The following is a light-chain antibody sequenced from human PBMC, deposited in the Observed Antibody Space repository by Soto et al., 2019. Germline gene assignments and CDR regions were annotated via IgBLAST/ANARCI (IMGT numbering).Light chain of an antibody. CDR3: QQRSSWPIT. V-gene: IGKV3-11*01. Sequence: VLTQSPASLSLSPGERATLSCRASQSVDGYLVWYQQKPGQAPRLLIFGASSRATGIPARFSGSGSGTDFTLTINSLEPEDFAVYYCQQRSSWPITFGQGTRVEIK. CDR2: GAS. J-gene: IGKJ5*01. CDR1: QSVDGY.